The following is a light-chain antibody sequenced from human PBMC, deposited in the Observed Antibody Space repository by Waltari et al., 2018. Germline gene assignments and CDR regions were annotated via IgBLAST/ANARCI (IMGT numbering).Light chain of an antibody. V-gene: IGLV3-19*01. Sequence: SSELTQDPAVSVALGQTVRITCQGDSLSTYYVSWFQQKAGQAPTLVIYGKNNRPSGIPDRCSASTSGSRASLTIIGAQAEDEADYYCHSRDSNGDVLIGGGTKVTVV. CDR1: SLSTYY. J-gene: IGLJ2*01. CDR2: GKN. CDR3: HSRDSNGDVL.